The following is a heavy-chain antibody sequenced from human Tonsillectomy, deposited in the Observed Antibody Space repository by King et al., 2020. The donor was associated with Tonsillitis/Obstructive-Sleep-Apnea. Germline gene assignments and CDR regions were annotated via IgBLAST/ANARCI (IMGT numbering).Heavy chain of an antibody. J-gene: IGHJ4*02. Sequence: VQLVESGGGVVQPGRSLRLSCAASGFTFSSYAMHWVRQAPGKGLEWVAVISYDGSNKYYADSVKGRFTISRDNSKNTLYLQMNSLRAEDTAVYYCARGRHGSGSYIIKAIYFDYWGQGTLVTVSS. V-gene: IGHV3-30*04. CDR2: ISYDGSNK. D-gene: IGHD3-10*01. CDR3: ARGRHGSGSYIIKAIYFDY. CDR1: GFTFSSYA.